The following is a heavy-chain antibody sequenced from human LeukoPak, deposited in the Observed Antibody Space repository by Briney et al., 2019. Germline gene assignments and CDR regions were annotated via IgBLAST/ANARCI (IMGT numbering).Heavy chain of an antibody. CDR2: ISGGGSTT. D-gene: IGHD1-26*01. CDR3: AKDSRTTTRGLFDY. J-gene: IGHJ4*02. Sequence: PGGSLRLSCAAAGFTFSSYAVSWVRQAPGKGLEWVSGISGGGSTTSYADSMKGRLTVSRDNSKNTLYLQMNSLRAEDTALYYCAKDSRTTTRGLFDYWGQGTLVTVSS. V-gene: IGHV3-23*01. CDR1: GFTFSSYA.